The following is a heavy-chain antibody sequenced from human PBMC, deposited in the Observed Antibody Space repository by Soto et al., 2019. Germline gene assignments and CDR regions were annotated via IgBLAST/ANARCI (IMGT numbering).Heavy chain of an antibody. CDR1: GITFSRYW. J-gene: IGHJ4*02. CDR2: INSDGSST. CDR3: AIAYYDFWSGYY. Sequence: EVQLVESGGGLVQPGGSLRLSCAASGITFSRYWMHWVRQAPGKGLVWVSRINSDGSSTSYADSVKGRFTISRDNAKNTLYLQMNSLRAEDTAVYYCAIAYYDFWSGYYWGQGTLVTVSS. V-gene: IGHV3-74*01. D-gene: IGHD3-3*01.